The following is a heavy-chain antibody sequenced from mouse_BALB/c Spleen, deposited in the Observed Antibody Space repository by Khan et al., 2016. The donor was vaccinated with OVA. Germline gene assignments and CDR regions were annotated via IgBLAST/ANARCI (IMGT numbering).Heavy chain of an antibody. D-gene: IGHD2-4*01. V-gene: IGHV2-2*02. Sequence: QVQLKESGPGLVQPSQSLSITCTVSGFSLTDYSVHWVRQSPGKGLEWLGVIWSAGSTDYNAAFISRLTISKDNSRRQVFFKMNSLQPNDTAIYYCARSGYDYGRGALFAYWGQGTLVTVSA. CDR1: GFSLTDYS. J-gene: IGHJ3*01. CDR2: IWSAGST. CDR3: ARSGYDYGRGALFAY.